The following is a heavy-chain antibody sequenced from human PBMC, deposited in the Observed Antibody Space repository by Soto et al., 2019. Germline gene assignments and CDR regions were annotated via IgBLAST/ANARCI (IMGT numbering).Heavy chain of an antibody. Sequence: ASVKVSCKASGGTFSRYAISWVRQAPGQGLEWMGGIIPIFGTANYAQKFQGRVTITADESTSTAYMELSSLRSEDTAVYYCARAYYYDSSGSKLPLDYYYYGMDVWGQGTTVTVSS. CDR3: ARAYYYDSSGSKLPLDYYYYGMDV. J-gene: IGHJ6*02. V-gene: IGHV1-69*13. CDR1: GGTFSRYA. CDR2: IIPIFGTA. D-gene: IGHD3-22*01.